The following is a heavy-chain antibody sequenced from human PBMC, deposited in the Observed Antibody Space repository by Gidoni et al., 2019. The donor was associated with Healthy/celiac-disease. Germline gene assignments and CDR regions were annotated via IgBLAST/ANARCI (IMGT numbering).Heavy chain of an antibody. CDR3: ARDSLTDYYYYGMDV. V-gene: IGHV4-31*03. CDR1: GGSISSGGYY. J-gene: IGHJ6*02. Sequence: QVQLQESGPGLVKPSQTLSLTCPVSGGSISSGGYYWSWIRQHPGKGLEWIGYIYYSGSTYYNPSLKSRVTISVDTSKNQFSLKLSSVTAADTAVYYCARDSLTDYYYYGMDVWGQGTTVTVSS. CDR2: IYYSGST.